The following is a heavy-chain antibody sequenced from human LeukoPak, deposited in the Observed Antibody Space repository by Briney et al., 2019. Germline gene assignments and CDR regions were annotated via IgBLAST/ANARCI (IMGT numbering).Heavy chain of an antibody. CDR3: ARDFDGPRASDY. CDR2: INTDGSYS. CDR1: GFTFSYFW. Sequence: GGSLRLSCAASGFTFSYFWMHWFRQTPGKGLVWVSCINTDGSYSTYADSVKGRFTISRDSVRNTLYLQMNSLRAEDSAVYYCARDFDGPRASDYWGQGISVTVSS. D-gene: IGHD4-17*01. V-gene: IGHV3-74*01. J-gene: IGHJ4*02.